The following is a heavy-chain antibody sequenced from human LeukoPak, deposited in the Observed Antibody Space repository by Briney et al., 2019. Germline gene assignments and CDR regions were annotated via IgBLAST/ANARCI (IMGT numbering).Heavy chain of an antibody. J-gene: IGHJ4*02. CDR1: GYTFTSYD. Sequence: GASVKVSCKASGYTFTSYDINWVRQATGQGLEWMGWMNPNSGNTGYAQKFQGRVTMTEDTSTDTTYMELSSLRSEDTAVYYCATWVYYDSGRNSEYWGQGTLVTVSS. V-gene: IGHV1-8*01. D-gene: IGHD3-10*01. CDR3: ATWVYYDSGRNSEY. CDR2: MNPNSGNT.